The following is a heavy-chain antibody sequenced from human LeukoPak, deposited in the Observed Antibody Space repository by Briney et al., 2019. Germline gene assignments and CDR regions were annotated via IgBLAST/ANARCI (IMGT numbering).Heavy chain of an antibody. Sequence: PGGSLRLSCVTSGFTFSSSAMSWVRQAPGKGREWVSSISASGDATYYGDSVKGRFTISRDNSKSTLSLQMNILRAGDPAVYFCARAPGSIDPFDVWGQGTMVTVSS. V-gene: IGHV3-23*01. CDR2: ISASGDAT. D-gene: IGHD2-15*01. CDR3: ARAPGSIDPFDV. CDR1: GFTFSSSA. J-gene: IGHJ3*01.